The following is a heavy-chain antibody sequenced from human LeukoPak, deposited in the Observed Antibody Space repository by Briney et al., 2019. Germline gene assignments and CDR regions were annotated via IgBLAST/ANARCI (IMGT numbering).Heavy chain of an antibody. V-gene: IGHV3-23*01. Sequence: PGGSLRLSCAASGFTVSSNYMTWVRQAPGKGLEWVSVISGSGGSTYYADSVKGRFTISRDNSKNTLYLQMNSLRAEDTAVYYCAKDRASGDPHHWGQGTLVTVSS. CDR3: AKDRASGDPHH. CDR2: ISGSGGST. CDR1: GFTVSSNY. D-gene: IGHD4-17*01. J-gene: IGHJ5*02.